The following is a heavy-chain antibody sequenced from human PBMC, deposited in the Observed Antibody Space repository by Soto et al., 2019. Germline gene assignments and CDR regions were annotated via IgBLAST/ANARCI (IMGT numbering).Heavy chain of an antibody. CDR2: LDGAGGST. V-gene: IGHV3-23*01. D-gene: IGHD3-10*01. CDR1: GFTFSDFA. Sequence: GGSLRLSCLASGFTFSDFAMTWVRHVPGRGLEWAASLDGAGGSTYYAESVRGRFSISRDNSQNTLFLQMKRLTVDDTAIYYCAAPRDEYGSGVSWFTYGMDIWGQGTTVTVSS. J-gene: IGHJ6*02. CDR3: AAPRDEYGSGVSWFTYGMDI.